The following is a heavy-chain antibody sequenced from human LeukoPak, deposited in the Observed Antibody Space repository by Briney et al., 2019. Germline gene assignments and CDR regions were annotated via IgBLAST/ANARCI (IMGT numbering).Heavy chain of an antibody. CDR2: IRSKANSYAT. D-gene: IGHD2-21*01. CDR3: TRHNLYSDAFDT. J-gene: IGHJ3*02. V-gene: IGHV3-73*01. Sequence: GGSLRLSCAASGFTFSGSAMHWVGQASGKGREGVGRIRSKANSYATAYAASVKGRFTISRDDSKNTAYLQMNSLKTGDTAVYYCTRHNLYSDAFDTWGQGTMVTVSS. CDR1: GFTFSGSA.